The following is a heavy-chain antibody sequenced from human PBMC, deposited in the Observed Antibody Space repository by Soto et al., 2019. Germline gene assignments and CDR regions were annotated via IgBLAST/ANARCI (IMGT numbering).Heavy chain of an antibody. CDR1: GVTMSYGAYS. CDR3: VRGSGYDSFDF. CDR2: ISHLEKT. J-gene: IGHJ4*02. Sequence: SESLSLTCGASGVTMSYGAYSWNWIRQYPGTGLEWLGYISHLEKTYYNPSFRSRLSLSIDRTMHQICLSLSSMTAAYKAVYYCVRGSGYDSFDFWGQGIQVTVSS. V-gene: IGHV4-30-2*06. D-gene: IGHD3-22*01.